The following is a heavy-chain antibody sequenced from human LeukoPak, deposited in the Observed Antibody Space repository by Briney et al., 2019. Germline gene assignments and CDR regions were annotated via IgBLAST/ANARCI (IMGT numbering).Heavy chain of an antibody. D-gene: IGHD4-17*01. CDR2: IYYSGST. CDR1: GGSISSGGYY. J-gene: IGHJ4*02. V-gene: IGHV4-31*03. Sequence: ASETLSLTCTVSGGSISSGGYYWSWIRQHPGKGLEWIGYIYYSGSTYYNPSLKSRVTISVDTSKNQFSLRLSSVTAADTAVYYCARGPIYGDYVLDYWGQGTLATVSS. CDR3: ARGPIYGDYVLDY.